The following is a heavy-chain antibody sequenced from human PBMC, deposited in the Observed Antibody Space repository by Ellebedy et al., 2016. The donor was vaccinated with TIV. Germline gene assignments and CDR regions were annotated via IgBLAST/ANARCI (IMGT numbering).Heavy chain of an antibody. CDR2: ISGSGGST. Sequence: GGSLRLXXAASGFTFSSYAISWVRQAPGKGLEWVSAISGSGGSTYYADSVKGRFTISRDNSKNTLYLQMNSLRAEDTAVYYCANLYGSGTYYNALFDYWGQGTLVTVSS. J-gene: IGHJ4*02. CDR1: GFTFSSYA. D-gene: IGHD3-10*01. CDR3: ANLYGSGTYYNALFDY. V-gene: IGHV3-23*01.